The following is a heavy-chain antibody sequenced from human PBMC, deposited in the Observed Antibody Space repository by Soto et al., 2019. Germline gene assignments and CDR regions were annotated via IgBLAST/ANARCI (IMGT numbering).Heavy chain of an antibody. Sequence: QVQLVQSGAEVKKPGSSVKVSCKTSGGTFSSYTITWVRQAPGQGREWMGRIIPALGVTNYAQKFQGRLTITVDKSTSTAYMELNSLRSEDTAVYYCASPTAGYYNYDIDVWGKGTTVIVSS. J-gene: IGHJ6*03. D-gene: IGHD4-4*01. CDR2: IIPALGVT. V-gene: IGHV1-69*02. CDR3: ASPTAGYYNYDIDV. CDR1: GGTFSSYT.